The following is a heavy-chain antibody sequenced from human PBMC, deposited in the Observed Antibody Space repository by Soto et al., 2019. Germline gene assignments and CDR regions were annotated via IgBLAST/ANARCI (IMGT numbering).Heavy chain of an antibody. CDR3: ARFSSSWYGRIDY. Sequence: QVQLVESGGGVVQPGRSLRLSCAASGFTFSSYGMHWVRQAPGKGLEWVAVIWYDGSNKYYADSVKGRFTISRDNSKXXLXLQMXXLRAXXXAVXXCARFSSSWYGRIDYWGQGTLVTVSS. V-gene: IGHV3-33*01. D-gene: IGHD6-13*01. CDR1: GFTFSSYG. CDR2: IWYDGSNK. J-gene: IGHJ4*02.